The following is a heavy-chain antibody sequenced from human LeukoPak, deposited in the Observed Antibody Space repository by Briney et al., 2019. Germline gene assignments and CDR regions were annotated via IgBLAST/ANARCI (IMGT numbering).Heavy chain of an antibody. CDR2: IYRSGST. CDR1: GYSISSGYY. J-gene: IGHJ4*02. D-gene: IGHD5-24*01. V-gene: IGHV4-38-2*01. CDR3: ARFSDGYSLGGYYFDH. Sequence: SETLSLTCAVSGYSISSGYYWGWIRQSPGKELEWIGSIYRSGSTYYNPSLKSRVTISVDTSKNQFSLKLSSVTAADTAVYYCARFSDGYSLGGYYFDHWGQGTLVTVSS.